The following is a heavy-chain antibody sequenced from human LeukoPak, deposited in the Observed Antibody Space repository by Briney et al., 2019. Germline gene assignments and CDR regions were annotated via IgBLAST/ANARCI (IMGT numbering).Heavy chain of an antibody. V-gene: IGHV1-69*04. CDR1: GGTFSSYA. CDR2: IIPIFGIA. J-gene: IGHJ6*02. Sequence: GSSVKVSCKASGGTFSSYAIGWVRQAPGQGLEWMGRIIPIFGIANYAQKFQGRVTITADKSTSTAYMELSSLRSEDTAVYYCARVYYDSSGYGEFSYYGMDVWGQGTTVTVSS. D-gene: IGHD3-22*01. CDR3: ARVYYDSSGYGEFSYYGMDV.